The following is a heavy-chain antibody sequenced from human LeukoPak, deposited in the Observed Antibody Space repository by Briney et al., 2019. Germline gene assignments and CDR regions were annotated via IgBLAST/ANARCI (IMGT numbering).Heavy chain of an antibody. CDR2: IIPILGIA. CDR1: GGTFSSYT. V-gene: IGHV1-69*04. J-gene: IGHJ6*04. Sequence: SVKVSCKASGGTFSSYTISWVRQAPGQGLEWMGRIIPILGIANYAQKFQGRVTITADKSTSTAYMKLSSLRSEDTAVYYCARDQSQITIFGVVSLDVWGKGTTVTVSS. CDR3: ARDQSQITIFGVVSLDV. D-gene: IGHD3-3*01.